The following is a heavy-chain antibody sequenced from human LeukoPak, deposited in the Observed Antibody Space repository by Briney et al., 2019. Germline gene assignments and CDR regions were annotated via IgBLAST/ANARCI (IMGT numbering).Heavy chain of an antibody. CDR3: AKDRFSVSSGRYGPHYYYYGMDV. J-gene: IGHJ6*02. CDR2: ISYDGSNK. CDR1: GFTFGSYG. Sequence: GRSLRLSCAASGFTFGSYGMHWVRQAPGKGLEWVAVISYDGSNKYYADSVKGRFTISRDNSKNTLYLQRNSLRAEDTAVYYCAKDRFSVSSGRYGPHYYYYGMDVWGQGTTVTVSS. D-gene: IGHD6-19*01. V-gene: IGHV3-30*18.